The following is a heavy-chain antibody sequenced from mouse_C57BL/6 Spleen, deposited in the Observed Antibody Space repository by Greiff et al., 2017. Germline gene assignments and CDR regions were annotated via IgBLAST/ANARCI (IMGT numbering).Heavy chain of an antibody. CDR1: GFTIKDDY. V-gene: IGHV14-4*01. CDR2: IDPENGDT. CDR3: TTRDGYY. Sequence: EVQLQQSGAELVRPGASVKLSCTASGFTIKDDYMHWVKQRPEQGLEWIGWIDPENGDTEYASKFQGKATITADTSSNTAYLQLSSLTSEDTAVYYCTTRDGYYWGQGTLVTVSA. D-gene: IGHD2-3*01. J-gene: IGHJ3*01.